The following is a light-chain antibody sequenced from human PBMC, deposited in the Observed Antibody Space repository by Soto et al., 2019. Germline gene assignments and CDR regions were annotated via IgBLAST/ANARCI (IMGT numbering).Light chain of an antibody. Sequence: QSVLTQPASVSGSPGQSITFSCTGTSNDIGGYNYVSWFQQHPDKAPKLIIYEVNNRPSGVSNRFSGSKSGNTASLTISGLQPEDEADYYCSSYTTHHTRVFGGGTKLTVL. V-gene: IGLV2-14*01. CDR1: SNDIGGYNY. CDR2: EVN. CDR3: SSYTTHHTRV. J-gene: IGLJ3*02.